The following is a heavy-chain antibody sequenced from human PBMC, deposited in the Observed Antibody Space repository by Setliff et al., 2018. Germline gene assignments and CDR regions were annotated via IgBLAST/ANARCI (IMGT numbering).Heavy chain of an antibody. J-gene: IGHJ4*03. Sequence: SETLSLTCSVAGGSMSNYFWSWVRRPPGKGLEWIGFISSGGSTIYSPSLKSRVTISVDTSKNQFSLRLTSVTAADTAIYYCARNPASGAYYSSRPFHFDYWVPETLLVTVSS. CDR1: GGSMSNYF. V-gene: IGHV4-4*08. CDR3: ARNPASGAYYSSRPFHFDY. CDR2: ISSGGST. D-gene: IGHD3-22*01.